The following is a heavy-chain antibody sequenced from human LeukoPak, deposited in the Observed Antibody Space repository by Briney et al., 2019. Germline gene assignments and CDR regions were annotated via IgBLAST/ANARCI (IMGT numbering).Heavy chain of an antibody. CDR3: ARGAGEPSRALDF. CDR2: ISSGGTTI. V-gene: IGHV3-48*03. Sequence: PVGSLRLSCAVSGFTFSSYEMTWVRQAPGPGLERVSYISSGGTTIYYADSVKGRFTISRDNTKNSLYLQMNSLRAEDTAVCFCARGAGEPSRALDFWGQGTLVTVSS. D-gene: IGHD3-16*01. J-gene: IGHJ4*02. CDR1: GFTFSSYE.